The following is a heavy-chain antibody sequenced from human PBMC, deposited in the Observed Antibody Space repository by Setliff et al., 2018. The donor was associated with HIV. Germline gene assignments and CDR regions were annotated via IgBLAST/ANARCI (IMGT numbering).Heavy chain of an antibody. V-gene: IGHV4-34*01. Sequence: PSETLSLTCAVYVGSFSDHYWSWIRQPPGKRLEWIGEVNHSGGTTINPSLKYRVTMSVDTSKDQFSLRLSSVTAADTAVYYCARLSGGMVPNYWSQGTLVTVS. CDR2: VNHSGGT. CDR3: ARLSGGMVPNY. D-gene: IGHD3-10*01. J-gene: IGHJ4*02. CDR1: VGSFSDHY.